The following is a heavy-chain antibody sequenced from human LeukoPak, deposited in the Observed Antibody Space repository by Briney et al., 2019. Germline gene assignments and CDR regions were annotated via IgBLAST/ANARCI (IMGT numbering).Heavy chain of an antibody. CDR2: IYTSGSA. CDR1: VGSIISNY. CDR3: ARVVASIAAPWYFDY. V-gene: IGHV4-4*07. J-gene: IGHJ4*02. D-gene: IGHD6-6*01. Sequence: SETLSLTCTVSVGSIISNYWSWIRQPAGKGLEWIGHIYTSGSANYNPSLKSRVTMSVDTSKNQFSLRLSSVTAADTAVYYCARVVASIAAPWYFDYWGQETLVTVSS.